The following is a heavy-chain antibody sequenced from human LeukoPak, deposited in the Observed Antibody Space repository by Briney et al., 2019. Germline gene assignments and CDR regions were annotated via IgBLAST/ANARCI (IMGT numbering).Heavy chain of an antibody. J-gene: IGHJ5*02. CDR3: ARRMSSTVGGFDP. CDR1: GGSISSYY. D-gene: IGHD4-17*01. V-gene: IGHV4-59*01. Sequence: SETLSLTCTVSGGSISSYYWSWIRQRPGKGLEWIGYIYYSGSTNYNPSLKSRVTISVDTSKNQFSLKLSSVTAADTAVYYCARRMSSTVGGFDPWGQGTLVTVSS. CDR2: IYYSGST.